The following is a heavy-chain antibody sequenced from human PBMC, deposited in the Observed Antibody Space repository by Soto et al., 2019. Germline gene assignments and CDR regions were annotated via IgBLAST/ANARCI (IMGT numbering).Heavy chain of an antibody. V-gene: IGHV3-21*01. CDR1: GFTSSCYS. J-gene: IGHJ4*02. D-gene: IGHD2-2*02. CDR3: ARXSQVGYCSSTSCYNYDY. Sequence: GGSLRLSCAASGFTSSCYSMNWVRQAPGKELEWVSSISSRSNYIYYADSVKGRFTISRDNAKNSLLLQMNYLRAEDAAVYYCARXSQVGYCSSTSCYNYDYWGQGTLVTVSS. CDR2: ISSRSNYI.